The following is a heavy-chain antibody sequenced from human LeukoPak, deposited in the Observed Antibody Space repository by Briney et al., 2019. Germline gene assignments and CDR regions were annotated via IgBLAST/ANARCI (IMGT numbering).Heavy chain of an antibody. V-gene: IGHV4-59*08. D-gene: IGHD3-10*01. CDR1: GGSISSYY. CDR3: ASYGSGNYRFFDS. J-gene: IGHJ4*02. CDR2: NYYSGST. Sequence: TPSETLSLTCTVSGGSISSYYWSWIRQPPGKGLERIGYNYYSGSTNYNPSLKSRLTISVDTSRDQFSLKLSSVTAADTAVYYCASYGSGNYRFFDSWGQGTLVTVSS.